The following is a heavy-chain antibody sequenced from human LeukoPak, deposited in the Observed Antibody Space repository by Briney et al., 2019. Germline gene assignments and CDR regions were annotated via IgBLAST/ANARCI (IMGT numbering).Heavy chain of an antibody. V-gene: IGHV4-39*07. Sequence: SETLSLTCTVSGGSISSSSYYWGWIRQPPGKGLEWIGSIYYSGSTYYNPSLKSRVTISVDTSKNQFSLKLSSVTAADTAVYYCARDFPREVTMVREVWFDPWGPGTLVTVSS. D-gene: IGHD3-10*01. CDR2: IYYSGST. CDR1: GGSISSSSYY. J-gene: IGHJ5*02. CDR3: ARDFPREVTMVREVWFDP.